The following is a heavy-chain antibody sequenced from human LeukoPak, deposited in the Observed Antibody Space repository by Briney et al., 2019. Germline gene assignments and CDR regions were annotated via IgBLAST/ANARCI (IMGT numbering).Heavy chain of an antibody. CDR3: AREGKRSWSYYPNDY. V-gene: IGHV1-69*04. J-gene: IGHJ4*02. CDR2: IIPILGIA. D-gene: IGHD1-26*01. Sequence: SVKVSCKASGDTFCSYSISWVRQAPGQGLEWMGRIIPILGIANYAQKFQGRVTITADKSTSTAYMELSSRRSEDTAVYYCAREGKRSWSYYPNDYWGQGSLVTVSS. CDR1: GDTFCSYS.